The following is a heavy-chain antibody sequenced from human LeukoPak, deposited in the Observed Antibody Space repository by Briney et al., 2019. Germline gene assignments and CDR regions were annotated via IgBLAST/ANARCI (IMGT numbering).Heavy chain of an antibody. J-gene: IGHJ1*01. CDR1: GYTFTSYG. V-gene: IGHV1-18*01. CDR2: ISAYNGNT. Sequence: ASVKVSCKASGYTFTSYGISWVRQAPGQGLEWMGWISAYNGNTNYAQKLQGRVTMTTDTSTSTAYMELRSLRSDDTAVYYCARVLFPQYYYDSSGLHADWGQGTLVTVSS. CDR3: ARVLFPQYYYDSSGLHAD. D-gene: IGHD3-22*01.